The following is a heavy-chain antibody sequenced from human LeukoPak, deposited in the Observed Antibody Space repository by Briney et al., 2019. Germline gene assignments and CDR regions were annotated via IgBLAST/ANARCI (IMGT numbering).Heavy chain of an antibody. J-gene: IGHJ5*02. CDR3: ATGCDSSGPAGS. D-gene: IGHD3-22*01. CDR1: GFTFSTDR. V-gene: IGHV3-7*01. CDR2: IRQDGGEK. Sequence: TGGSLRLSCAASGFTFSTDRLSWGRQAPGKGLEWVANIRQDGGEKYYVDSVKGRFTISRDNAKNSLYLQMNSLRVDTTAEYYGATGCDSSGPAGSWGQGTLVTVSS.